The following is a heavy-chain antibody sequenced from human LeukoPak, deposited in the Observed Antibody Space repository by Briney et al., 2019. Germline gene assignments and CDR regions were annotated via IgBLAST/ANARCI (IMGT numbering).Heavy chain of an antibody. CDR2: IYYSGST. J-gene: IGHJ5*02. D-gene: IGHD3-10*01. CDR3: ARGITMVRGVLNWFDP. Sequence: SETVSLTCTVSGDSISSTSYYWGWIRQPPGKGLEWIGSIYYSGSTYHNPSLKSRVTISVDTSKNQLSLKLSSVTAADTAVYYCARGITMVRGVLNWFDPWGQGTLVTVSS. V-gene: IGHV4-39*01. CDR1: GDSISSTSYY.